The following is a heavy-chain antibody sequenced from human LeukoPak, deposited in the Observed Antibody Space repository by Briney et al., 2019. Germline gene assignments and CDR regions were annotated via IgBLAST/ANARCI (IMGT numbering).Heavy chain of an antibody. V-gene: IGHV1-8*01. J-gene: IGHJ6*03. CDR2: MNPNSGNI. CDR1: GYTFTSYD. Sequence: ASVKVSCKASGYTFTSYDINWVRQATGQGLEWMGWMNPNSGNIGYAQKFQGRVTMTRNTSISTAYMELSSLRSEDTAVYYCAREGRLRSDPHYYYYYYMDVWGKGTTVTVSS. D-gene: IGHD4-17*01. CDR3: AREGRLRSDPHYYYYYYMDV.